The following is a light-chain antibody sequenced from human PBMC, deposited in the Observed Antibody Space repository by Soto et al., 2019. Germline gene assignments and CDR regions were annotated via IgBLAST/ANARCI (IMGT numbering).Light chain of an antibody. CDR3: QQYGSSPAT. J-gene: IGKJ1*01. CDR1: QNVYEY. V-gene: IGKV3-20*01. Sequence: DMVMAQAPRALAVFLCERANLSCRASQNVYEYLAWYQQKTGQAPRLLIYGASSRATGIPDRFSGSLYGTDFNLTISRLETEDLAVYYCQQYGSSPATFGQGTKVDIK. CDR2: GAS.